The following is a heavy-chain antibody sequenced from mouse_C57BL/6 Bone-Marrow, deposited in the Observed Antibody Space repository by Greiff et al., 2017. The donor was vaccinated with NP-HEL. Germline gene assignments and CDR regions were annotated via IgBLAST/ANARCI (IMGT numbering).Heavy chain of an antibody. CDR1: GYTFTDYY. V-gene: IGHV1-76*01. Sequence: QVHVKQSGAELVRPGASVKLSCKASGYTFTDYYINWVKQRPGQGLEWIARIYPGSGNTYYNEKFKGKATLTAEKSSSTAYMQLSSLTSEDSAVYFCARTGYLRRGYYAMDYWGQGTSVTVSS. CDR2: IYPGSGNT. CDR3: ARTGYLRRGYYAMDY. D-gene: IGHD2-12*01. J-gene: IGHJ4*01.